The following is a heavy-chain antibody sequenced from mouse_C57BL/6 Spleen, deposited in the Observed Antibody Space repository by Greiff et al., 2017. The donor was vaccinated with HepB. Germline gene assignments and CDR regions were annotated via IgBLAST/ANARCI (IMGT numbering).Heavy chain of an antibody. V-gene: IGHV5-9*01. J-gene: IGHJ4*01. D-gene: IGHD3-3*01. CDR1: GFTFSSYT. Sequence: DVQLVESGGGLVKPGGSLKLSCAASGFTFSSYTMSWVRQTPEKRLEWVATISGGGGNTYYPDSVKGRFTISRDNAKNTLYLQMSSLRSEDTALYYCARLAEDYYAMDYWGQGTSVTVSS. CDR3: ARLAEDYYAMDY. CDR2: ISGGGGNT.